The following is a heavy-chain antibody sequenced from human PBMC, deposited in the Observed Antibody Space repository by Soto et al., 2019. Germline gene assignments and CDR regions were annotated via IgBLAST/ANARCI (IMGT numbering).Heavy chain of an antibody. D-gene: IGHD5-18*01. V-gene: IGHV1-69*01. CDR2: IIPIFGTA. Sequence: QVQLVQSGAEVKKPGSSVKVSCKASGGTFSSYAISWVRQAPGQVREWMGGIIPIFGTANYAQKFQGRVTITADESTSTAYMELSSLRSEDTAVYYCARGLGSSYSDEYYFDYWGQGTLVTVSS. CDR1: GGTFSSYA. J-gene: IGHJ4*02. CDR3: ARGLGSSYSDEYYFDY.